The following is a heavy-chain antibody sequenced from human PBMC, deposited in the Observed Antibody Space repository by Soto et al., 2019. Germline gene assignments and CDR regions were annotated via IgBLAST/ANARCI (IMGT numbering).Heavy chain of an antibody. D-gene: IGHD2-2*01. CDR3: ARAPTNQLLSWFDP. CDR2: IIPIFGTA. V-gene: IGHV1-69*13. Sequence: GASVKVSCKASGGTFSSYAISWVRQAPGQGLEWMGGIIPIFGTANYAQKFQGRVTITADESTSTAYMELSSLRSEDTAVYYRARAPTNQLLSWFDPWGQGTLVTVS. CDR1: GGTFSSYA. J-gene: IGHJ5*02.